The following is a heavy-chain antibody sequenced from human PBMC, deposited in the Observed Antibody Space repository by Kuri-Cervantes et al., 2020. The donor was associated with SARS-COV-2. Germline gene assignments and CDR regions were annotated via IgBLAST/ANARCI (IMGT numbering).Heavy chain of an antibody. CDR3: ARNRRTGGYSLGFVL. Sequence: ASVTVSCKASGYTFTGYYLHWVRQAPGQGPEWMGWINPNGGTNSAQKFQGRVIMSRDTTTSTVHMELSRLRLNDTDVFYCARNRRTGGYSLGFVLWGQGTLVTVSS. CDR1: GYTFTGYY. CDR2: INPNGGT. D-gene: IGHD5-18*01. J-gene: IGHJ4*02. V-gene: IGHV1-2*02.